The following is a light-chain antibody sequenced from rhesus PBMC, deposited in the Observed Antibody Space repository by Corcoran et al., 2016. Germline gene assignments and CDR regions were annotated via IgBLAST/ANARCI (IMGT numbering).Light chain of an antibody. CDR2: KAS. V-gene: IGKV1-74*01. J-gene: IGKJ4*01. CDR3: QQGYGTPPT. Sequence: DIQMTQSPSSLSASVGDRVTITCRASESVSNYLNWYQQKQRKAPNLLIYKASTLQSGVPSRFSGSGSWTKFTFTLRSLQPDDVATSYCQQGYGTPPTFGGGTKV. CDR1: ESVSNY.